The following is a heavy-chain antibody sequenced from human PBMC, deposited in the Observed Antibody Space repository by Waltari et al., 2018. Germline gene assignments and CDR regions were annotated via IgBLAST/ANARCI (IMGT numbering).Heavy chain of an antibody. Sequence: MQLVQSGPEVKKPGDSVKVSCKAYGFTFTSSAFQWVRPARGQRLEWIGWIVVGSGNTNYEQKVQERVTITRDMSTSTAYMELSSLRSEDTAVYYCAADLEGDYAVGFDYWGQGTLVTVSS. CDR1: GFTFTSSA. V-gene: IGHV1-58*01. CDR2: IVVGSGNT. CDR3: AADLEGDYAVGFDY. J-gene: IGHJ4*02. D-gene: IGHD4-17*01.